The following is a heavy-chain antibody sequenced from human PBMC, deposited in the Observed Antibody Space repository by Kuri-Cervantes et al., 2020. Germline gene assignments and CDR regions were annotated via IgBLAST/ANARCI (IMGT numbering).Heavy chain of an antibody. CDR3: AREGSTVYYYYYYGMDV. D-gene: IGHD3-10*01. Sequence: SETLSLTCTVSGGSISSYYWSWIPQPAGKGLEWIGRIYTSGSTNYNPSLKSRVTMSVDTSKNQFSLKLSSVTAADTAVYYCAREGSTVYYYYYYGMDVWGQGTTVTVSS. V-gene: IGHV4-4*07. CDR2: IYTSGST. J-gene: IGHJ6*02. CDR1: GGSISSYY.